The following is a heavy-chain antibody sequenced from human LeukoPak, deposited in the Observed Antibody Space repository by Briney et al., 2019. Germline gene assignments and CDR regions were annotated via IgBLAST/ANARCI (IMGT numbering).Heavy chain of an antibody. J-gene: IGHJ4*02. CDR3: ARGGVGGNSVSFYYFDY. V-gene: IGHV1-46*01. D-gene: IGHD1-26*01. CDR2: INPGVGSA. CDR1: GYTFSNYH. Sequence: ASVKVSCKASGYTFSNYHMYWVRQAPGQDLEWMGIINPGVGSASYAQKFQDRVTMTSDTSTSTVYMDLSSLRSEDTAVYYCARGGVGGNSVSFYYFDYWGQGTLVTVSS.